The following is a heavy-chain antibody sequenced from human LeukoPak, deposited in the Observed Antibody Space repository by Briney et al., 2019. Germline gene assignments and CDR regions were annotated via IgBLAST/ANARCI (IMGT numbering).Heavy chain of an antibody. Sequence: PGGSLRLSCAASGFTFSSYAMSWVRQAPGKGLEWVSAISGSGGSTYYADSVKGRFTISRDNSKNTLYLQMNSLRAEDTAVYYCAKFRGYCSGGSCSFDYWGQGTLVTVSS. D-gene: IGHD2-15*01. CDR2: ISGSGGST. J-gene: IGHJ4*02. CDR3: AKFRGYCSGGSCSFDY. V-gene: IGHV3-23*01. CDR1: GFTFSSYA.